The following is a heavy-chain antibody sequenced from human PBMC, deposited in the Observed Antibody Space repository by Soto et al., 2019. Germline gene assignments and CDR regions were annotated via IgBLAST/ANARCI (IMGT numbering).Heavy chain of an antibody. Sequence: PSETLSLTCAVYGGSFSGYYWSWIRQPPGKGLEWIGEINHSGSTNYNPSLKSRVTISVDTSKNQFSLKLSSVTAADTAVYYCATYCSSTSRYNGQVGTSWFDPWGQGTLVTVSS. J-gene: IGHJ5*02. CDR3: ATYCSSTSRYNGQVGTSWFDP. D-gene: IGHD2-2*01. V-gene: IGHV4-34*01. CDR2: INHSGST. CDR1: GGSFSGYY.